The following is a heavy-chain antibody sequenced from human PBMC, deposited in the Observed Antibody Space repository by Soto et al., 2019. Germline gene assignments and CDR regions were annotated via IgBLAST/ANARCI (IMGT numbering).Heavy chain of an antibody. V-gene: IGHV3-23*01. CDR2: ISGSGGST. Sequence: GGSLRLTCAASGFTFSSYGMSWVRQAPGKGLDWVSAISGSGGSTYYADSVKGRFTISRDNSKNTLYLQMNSLRAEDTAVYYCAKTYYDYVWGSYPSQFWGQGTMVTVSS. J-gene: IGHJ4*02. D-gene: IGHD3-16*01. CDR3: AKTYYDYVWGSYPSQF. CDR1: GFTFSSYG.